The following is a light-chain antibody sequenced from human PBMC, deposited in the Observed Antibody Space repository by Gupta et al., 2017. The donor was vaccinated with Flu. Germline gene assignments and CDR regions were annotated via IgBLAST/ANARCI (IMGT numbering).Light chain of an antibody. Sequence: QSVLTQPPSASGTPGQRVTISCSGSSPNIGSNPVTWYQQPPGTAPKLLMYSNGQRPSGVPERFSGYKCDTSATVAINRLQAEDEADYYCASGDDRRNGQVFGGGTKLTV. CDR3: ASGDDRRNGQV. J-gene: IGLJ3*02. CDR2: SNG. CDR1: SPNIGSNP. V-gene: IGLV1-44*01.